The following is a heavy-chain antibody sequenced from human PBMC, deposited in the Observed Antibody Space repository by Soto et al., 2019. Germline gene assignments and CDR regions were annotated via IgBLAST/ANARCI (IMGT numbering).Heavy chain of an antibody. CDR3: ARLYSSSRLFDY. J-gene: IGHJ4*02. D-gene: IGHD6-6*01. CDR2: MNPNSGNT. Sequence: ASVKVSCKASGYTFTSYGISWVRQATGQGLEWMGWMNPNSGNTGYAQKFQGRVTMTRNTSISTAYMELSSLRSEDTAVYYCARLYSSSRLFDYWGQGTLVTVSS. V-gene: IGHV1-8*02. CDR1: GYTFTSYG.